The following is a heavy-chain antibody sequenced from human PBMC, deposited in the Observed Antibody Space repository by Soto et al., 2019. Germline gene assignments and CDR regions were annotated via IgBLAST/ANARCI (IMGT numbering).Heavy chain of an antibody. J-gene: IGHJ4*02. CDR3: ARNTSIFFDL. V-gene: IGHV4-39*01. Sequence: QLQLLESGPGLVKPSETLSLTCTVSGDSIISYSSYWAWIRQTPGKGLEWIGSIYYSGSTHYNSSLNSQVTISVDTSKSQFSLRLASVTAADTALYYCARNTSIFFDLWGRGTLVTVSS. CDR2: IYYSGST. CDR1: GDSIISYSSY.